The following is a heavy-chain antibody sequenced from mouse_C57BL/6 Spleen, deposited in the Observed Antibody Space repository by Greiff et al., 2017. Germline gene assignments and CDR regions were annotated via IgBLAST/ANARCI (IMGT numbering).Heavy chain of an antibody. CDR1: GFTFSSYT. CDR3: ARLYYYGSSSHFDY. V-gene: IGHV5-9*01. D-gene: IGHD1-1*01. J-gene: IGHJ2*01. CDR2: ISGGGGNT. Sequence: EVQVVESGGGLVKPGGSLKLSCAASGFTFSSYTMSWVRQTPEKRLEWVATISGGGGNTYYPDSVKGRFTISRDNAKNTLYLQMSSLRSEDTALYYCARLYYYGSSSHFDYWGQGTTLTVSS.